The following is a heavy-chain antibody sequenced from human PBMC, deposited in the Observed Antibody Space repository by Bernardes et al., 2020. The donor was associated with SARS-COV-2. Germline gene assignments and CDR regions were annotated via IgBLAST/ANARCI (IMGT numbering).Heavy chain of an antibody. V-gene: IGHV3-7*01. D-gene: IGHD4-17*01. CDR2: IAQDGNTI. CDR1: RFTFRSFW. J-gene: IGHJ3*02. Sequence: GGSLRLSCAASRFTFRSFWMTWVRQAPGKGLEWVANIAQDGNTIHYVDSVEGRFTISRDNAKNSLYLQMNSLRVEDTAVYYCARDSSPDSATTYYDALDIWGQGTVVTVAS. CDR3: ARDSSPDSATTYYDALDI.